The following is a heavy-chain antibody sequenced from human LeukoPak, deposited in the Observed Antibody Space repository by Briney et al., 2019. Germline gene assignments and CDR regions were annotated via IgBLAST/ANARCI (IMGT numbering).Heavy chain of an antibody. V-gene: IGHV3-23*01. D-gene: IGHD3-9*01. Sequence: TGGSLRLSCAASGFTFSNFGMSWVRQAPGKGLEWVSVISGSGGSTYYADSVKGRFTISRDNSKNTLYLQMNSLRVEDTAVYYCAKGTERYSKNFDYWGQGILVSVSS. J-gene: IGHJ4*02. CDR3: AKGTERYSKNFDY. CDR1: GFTFSNFG. CDR2: ISGSGGST.